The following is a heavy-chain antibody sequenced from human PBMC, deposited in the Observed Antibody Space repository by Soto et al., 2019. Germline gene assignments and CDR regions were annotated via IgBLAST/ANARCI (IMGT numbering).Heavy chain of an antibody. CDR2: INPNSGGT. CDR3: ARDLFLSMGVDLLAGSGGMDV. Sequence: ASVKVSCKASGYTFTGYYMHWVRQAPGQGLEWMGWINPNSGGTNYAQKFQGRVTMTRDTYISTAYMELSRLRSDETAVYYCARDLFLSMGVDLLAGSGGMDVWGQGTTVTVSS. V-gene: IGHV1-2*02. D-gene: IGHD2-21*01. J-gene: IGHJ6*02. CDR1: GYTFTGYY.